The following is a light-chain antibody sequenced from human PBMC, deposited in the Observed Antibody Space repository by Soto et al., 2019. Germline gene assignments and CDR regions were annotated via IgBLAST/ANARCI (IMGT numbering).Light chain of an antibody. J-gene: IGKJ4*01. CDR1: QSVTSSY. CDR3: QQYGSSPLT. CDR2: GAS. V-gene: IGKV3-20*01. Sequence: EIVLTQSPGTLSLSPGERATLSCRVSQSVTSSYLAWYQQKRGLAPRLLIYGASSRATGIPDRFSGSGSGIDFTLTISRLEPEDFAVYYCQQYGSSPLTFGGGTKVEIK.